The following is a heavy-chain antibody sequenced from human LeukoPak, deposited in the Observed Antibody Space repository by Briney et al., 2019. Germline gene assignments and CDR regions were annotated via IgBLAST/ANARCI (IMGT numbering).Heavy chain of an antibody. CDR2: ISGNGGST. CDR3: ARPLVPTYASGWHYAY. J-gene: IGHJ4*02. Sequence: PGGSLRLSCAASGFTFNNYAMSWVRQAPGKGLEWVSGISGNGGSTYYADSVKGWFTISRDNFKNTLFLQMNSLRDEDTAVYFCARPLVPTYASGWHYAYWGQGTLVTVSS. CDR1: GFTFNNYA. D-gene: IGHD6-19*01. V-gene: IGHV3-23*01.